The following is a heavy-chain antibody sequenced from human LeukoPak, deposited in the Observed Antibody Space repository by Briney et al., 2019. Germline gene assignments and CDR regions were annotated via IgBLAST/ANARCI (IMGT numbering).Heavy chain of an antibody. J-gene: IGHJ4*02. CDR1: GFTFSSYE. CDR2: ISSSGSTI. D-gene: IGHD7-27*01. V-gene: IGHV3-48*03. Sequence: GGSLRLSCAASGFTFSSYEMNWVRQAPGKGLEWVSYISSSGSTIYYADSVKGRFTISRDNAKNSLYLQMNSLRAEDTAVYYCARVGTLGFFDYWGQGTLVTVSS. CDR3: ARVGTLGFFDY.